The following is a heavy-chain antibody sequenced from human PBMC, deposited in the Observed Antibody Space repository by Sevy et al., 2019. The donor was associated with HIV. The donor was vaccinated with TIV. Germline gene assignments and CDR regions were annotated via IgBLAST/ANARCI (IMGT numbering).Heavy chain of an antibody. J-gene: IGHJ4*02. CDR2: IYYNGHI. CDR3: AGENAWGRGYS. CDR1: GGSITSLY. D-gene: IGHD1-26*01. V-gene: IGHV4-59*08. Sequence: KQSQTLSLTCTVSGGSITSLYWNWIRQPPGKGLERIGNIYYNGHINYNPSLKSRVTLSLDTSKNQFSLRLSSVTAADTAMYYCAGENAWGRGYSWGQGTLVTVSS.